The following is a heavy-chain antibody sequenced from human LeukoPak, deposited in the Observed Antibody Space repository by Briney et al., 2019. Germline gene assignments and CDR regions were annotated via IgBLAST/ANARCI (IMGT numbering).Heavy chain of an antibody. D-gene: IGHD3-22*01. Sequence: GGSLRLSCAASGFTFSSYSMNWVRQAPGKGLEWVSYISSSSSTIYYADSVKGRFTISRDNAKNSLYLQMNSLRAEDTAVYYCARDGPTPTYDSSGRALHTFDIWGQGTMVTVSS. CDR1: GFTFSSYS. V-gene: IGHV3-48*04. J-gene: IGHJ3*02. CDR3: ARDGPTPTYDSSGRALHTFDI. CDR2: ISSSSSTI.